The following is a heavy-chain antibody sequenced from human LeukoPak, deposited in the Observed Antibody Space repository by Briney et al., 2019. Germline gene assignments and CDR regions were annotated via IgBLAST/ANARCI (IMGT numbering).Heavy chain of an antibody. CDR2: ISSSSSYI. V-gene: IGHV3-21*01. J-gene: IGHJ4*02. CDR3: AREGYCSGGSCPYYFDY. D-gene: IGHD2-15*01. Sequence: GGSLRLSCAASRFTFSSYSMNWVRQAPGKGLEWVSSISSSSSYIYYADSVKGRFTISRDNAKNSLYLQMNSLRAEDTAVYYCAREGYCSGGSCPYYFDYWGQGTLVTVSS. CDR1: RFTFSSYS.